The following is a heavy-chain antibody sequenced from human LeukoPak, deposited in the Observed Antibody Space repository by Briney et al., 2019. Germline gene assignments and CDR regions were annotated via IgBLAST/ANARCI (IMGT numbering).Heavy chain of an antibody. V-gene: IGHV3-23*01. CDR1: GFTFSSYA. CDR2: ISGSGGST. J-gene: IGHJ4*02. D-gene: IGHD1-26*01. CDR3: AKDRAPGSYGLFDY. Sequence: GGSLRLSCAASGFTFSSYAMSWVRQAPGKGLGWVSAISGSGGSTYYADSVRGRFTISRDNSKNTLYLQMNSLRAEDTAVYYCAKDRAPGSYGLFDYWGQGTLVTVSS.